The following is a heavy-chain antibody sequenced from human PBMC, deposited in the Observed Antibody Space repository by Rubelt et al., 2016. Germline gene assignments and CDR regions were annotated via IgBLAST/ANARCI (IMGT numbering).Heavy chain of an antibody. CDR3: ARRRIVGATNYYYMDV. V-gene: IGHV4-59*05. CDR1: GGSISSFY. Sequence: QVQLQESGPGLVKPSETLSLTHTVSGGSISSFYWSWIRQPPGKGLEWIGSIYYSGSTYYNPSLKGLVTISVDTSKNQFSLKLSSVTAADTAVYYCARRRIVGATNYYYMDVWGKGTTVTVSS. J-gene: IGHJ6*03. D-gene: IGHD1-26*01. CDR2: IYYSGST.